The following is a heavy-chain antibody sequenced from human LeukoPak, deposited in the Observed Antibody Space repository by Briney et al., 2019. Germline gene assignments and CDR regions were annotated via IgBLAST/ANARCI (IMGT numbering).Heavy chain of an antibody. CDR3: ARVRYSSPPDY. Sequence: ASVKVSRKASAYTFTSYYMHWVRQAPGQGLEWMGWINPNSGGTNYAQKFQGRVTMTRDTSISTAYMELSRLRSDDTAVYYCARVRYSSPPDYWGQGTLVTVSS. V-gene: IGHV1-2*02. D-gene: IGHD6-13*01. CDR1: AYTFTSYY. J-gene: IGHJ4*02. CDR2: INPNSGGT.